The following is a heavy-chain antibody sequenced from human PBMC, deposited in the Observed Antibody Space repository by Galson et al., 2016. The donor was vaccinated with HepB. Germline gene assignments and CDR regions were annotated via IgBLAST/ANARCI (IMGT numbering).Heavy chain of an antibody. CDR3: AKGALYCSRTTCYPIDY. D-gene: IGHD2-2*01. CDR1: GFSFSTYA. CDR2: ISGSGGHT. Sequence: SLRLSCAASGFSFSTYAMRWVRQAPGKGLEWVSGISGSGGHTYYADSVKGRFTISRDNAKNTLYLQMNSLRVEDTAVYYCAKGALYCSRTTCYPIDYWGQGTLVTVSS. V-gene: IGHV3-23*01. J-gene: IGHJ4*02.